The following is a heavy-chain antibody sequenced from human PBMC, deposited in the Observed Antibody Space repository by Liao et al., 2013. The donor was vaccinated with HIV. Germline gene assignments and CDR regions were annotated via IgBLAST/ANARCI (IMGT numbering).Heavy chain of an antibody. V-gene: IGHV4-59*10. J-gene: IGHJ3*02. Sequence: QVQLQQWGTGLLKPSETLSLTCTVSNGSISTYYWSWIRQPAGKGLEWIGRINTSGTTSYNPSLKSRVTMSVDTSKNQFSLKVRSVTAADTAVYYCARAVAAIFGVIQDDAFDIWGQGTVVTVSS. CDR2: INTSGTT. CDR1: NGSISTYY. D-gene: IGHD3-3*01. CDR3: ARAVAAIFGVIQDDAFDI.